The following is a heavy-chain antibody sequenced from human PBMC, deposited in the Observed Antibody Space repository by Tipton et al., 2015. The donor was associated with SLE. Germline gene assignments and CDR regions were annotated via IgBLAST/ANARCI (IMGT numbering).Heavy chain of an antibody. Sequence: TLSLTCTVSGGSITSHYWSWMRQPPGKGLEWIGRMFAGGGTDYNPSLKSRVTISVDTSKNQFSLRLSSVTAADTAVYYCARELDTFDIWGQGTMVTVSS. CDR3: ARELDTFDI. CDR1: GGSITSHY. CDR2: MFAGGGT. V-gene: IGHV4-4*07. J-gene: IGHJ3*02.